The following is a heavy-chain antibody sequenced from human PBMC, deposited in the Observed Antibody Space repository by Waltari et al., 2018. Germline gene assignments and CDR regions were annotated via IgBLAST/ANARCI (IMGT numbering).Heavy chain of an antibody. CDR2: INAYGNAK. V-gene: IGHV3-7*01. CDR3: ARALASQQNDY. D-gene: IGHD1-1*01. J-gene: IGHJ4*02. CDR1: GFTFRNNW. Sequence: EVQLVESGGDLVQPGGSLKLSCAASGFTFRNNWMSWIRQAPGKGREWVANINAYGNAKYHLDSVKGRFTVSRDNVKNSLYLQMNNLRAEDTAVYFCARALASQQNDYWGQGTLVTVSS.